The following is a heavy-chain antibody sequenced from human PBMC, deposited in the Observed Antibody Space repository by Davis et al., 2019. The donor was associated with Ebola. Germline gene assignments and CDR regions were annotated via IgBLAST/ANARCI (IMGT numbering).Heavy chain of an antibody. V-gene: IGHV3-7*01. CDR2: LNQDGGQK. D-gene: IGHD1-26*01. J-gene: IGHJ4*02. CDR1: GFTFSSYW. CDR3: GRDVSGSYDY. Sequence: PGGSLRLSCAASGFTFSSYWMHWVRQAPGKGLEWVANLNQDGGQKYYVDSVKGRFTISRDNAKNSLYLQMDSLRAEDTAMYYCGRDVSGSYDYWGQGTLVTVSS.